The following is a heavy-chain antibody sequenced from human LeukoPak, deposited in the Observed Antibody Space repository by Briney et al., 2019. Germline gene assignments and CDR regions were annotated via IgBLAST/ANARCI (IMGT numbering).Heavy chain of an antibody. D-gene: IGHD3-22*01. CDR3: ARNLYYYDSSGYYYY. Sequence: GGSLRLSCAASGFTFSSYSMNWVRQAPGKGLEWVSAIYTGGSTYYAGSVKGRFTISRDNSKNTLYLQMNSLRAEDTAVYYCARNLYYYDSSGYYYYWGQGTLVTVSS. CDR1: GFTFSSYS. J-gene: IGHJ4*02. V-gene: IGHV3-66*01. CDR2: IYTGGST.